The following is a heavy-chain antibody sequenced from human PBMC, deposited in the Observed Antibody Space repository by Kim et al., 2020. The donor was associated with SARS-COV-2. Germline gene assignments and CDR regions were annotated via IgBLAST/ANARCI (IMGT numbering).Heavy chain of an antibody. D-gene: IGHD3-16*01. CDR1: GFTFSSYA. CDR2: ISYDGSNK. V-gene: IGHV3-30*04. CDR3: ARGGVFFDNDSFDV. J-gene: IGHJ3*01. Sequence: GGSLRLSCATSGFTFSSYAMHWVRQAPGKGLEWVAAISYDGSNKYYVDSMKGRFTVSRDNSKNTLYLQMSSLRPEDTAVYYSARGGVFFDNDSFDVWGQGTMVTVSS.